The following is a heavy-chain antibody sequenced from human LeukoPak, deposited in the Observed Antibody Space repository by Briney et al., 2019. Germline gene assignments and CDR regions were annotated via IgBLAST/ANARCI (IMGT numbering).Heavy chain of an antibody. D-gene: IGHD3-10*01. Sequence: SGPTLVNPTQTLTLTCTFSGFSLSTSGMCVSWIRQPPGKALEWLARIDWDDYKYYSTSLKTRLTISKDTSKNQVVLTMTNMDPVDTATYYCARTLTSYYYGSGSYPDAYDIWGQGTMVTVSS. CDR1: GFSLSTSGMC. V-gene: IGHV2-70*11. CDR3: ARTLTSYYYGSGSYPDAYDI. CDR2: IDWDDYK. J-gene: IGHJ3*02.